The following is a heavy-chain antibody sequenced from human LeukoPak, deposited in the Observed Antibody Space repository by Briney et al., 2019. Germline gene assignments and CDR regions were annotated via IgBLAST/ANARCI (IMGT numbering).Heavy chain of an antibody. CDR2: INSDGSST. J-gene: IGHJ6*02. CDR1: GFTFSSYW. D-gene: IGHD6-13*01. V-gene: IGHV3-74*01. Sequence: GSLRLSCAASGFTFSSYWMHWVRQAPGRGLVWVSRINSDGSSTSYADSVKGRFTISRDNAKNTLYLQMNSLRAEDTAVYYCAREAYSSSLDVWGQGTTVTVSS. CDR3: AREAYSSSLDV.